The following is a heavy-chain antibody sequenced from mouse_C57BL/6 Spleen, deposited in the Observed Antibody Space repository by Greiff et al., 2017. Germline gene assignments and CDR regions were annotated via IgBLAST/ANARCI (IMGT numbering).Heavy chain of an antibody. J-gene: IGHJ3*01. Sequence: DVQLVESGGGLVKPGGSLKLSCSASGFTFSDYGMHWVRQAPEKGLEWVAYISSGSSTNYYADTVKGRFTISRDNAKNTLFLQMTSLRSEDAAMYYCARTMVSPEWFACWGQGTLVTVSA. CDR3: ARTMVSPEWFAC. D-gene: IGHD2-1*01. CDR2: ISSGSSTN. V-gene: IGHV5-17*01. CDR1: GFTFSDYG.